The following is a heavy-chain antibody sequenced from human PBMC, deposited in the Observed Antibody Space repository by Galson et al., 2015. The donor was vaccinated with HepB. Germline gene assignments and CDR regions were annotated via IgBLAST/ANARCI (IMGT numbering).Heavy chain of an antibody. CDR1: GYTFTSYY. J-gene: IGHJ4*02. V-gene: IGHV1-46*01. CDR3: ARWGGLWFGEGAFDY. Sequence: SVKVSCKASGYTFTSYYMHWVRQAPGQGLEWMGIINPSGGSTSCAQKFQGRVTMTRDTSTSTVYMELSSLRSEDTAVYYCARWGGLWFGEGAFDYWGQGTLVTVSS. CDR2: INPSGGST. D-gene: IGHD3-10*01.